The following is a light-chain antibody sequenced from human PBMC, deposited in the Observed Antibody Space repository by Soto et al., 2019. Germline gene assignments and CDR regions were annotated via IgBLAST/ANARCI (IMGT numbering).Light chain of an antibody. CDR1: QSVSSN. CDR2: GAS. Sequence: EIVRTQSPATLSVSPGERATLSCRASQSVSSNLAWYQQKPGQAPRLLIYGASTRATGIPARFSGSGSGTEFTLTISSLQSEDFAVYYCQQYNNWPALTFGGGTKVDVK. J-gene: IGKJ4*01. CDR3: QQYNNWPALT. V-gene: IGKV3-15*01.